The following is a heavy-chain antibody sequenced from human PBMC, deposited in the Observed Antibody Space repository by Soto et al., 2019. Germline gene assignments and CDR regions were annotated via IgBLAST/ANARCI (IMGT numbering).Heavy chain of an antibody. Sequence: EVQLLESGGGLVQPGGSLRLSCAASGFTFSSYAMSWVRQAPGKGLEWVSGISGTGGTTYYADSVKGRCTISRDNPKNTLYLQMNSLRAEDTAVYYCAKDQYSGSPGKPDYWGQGILVTVSS. J-gene: IGHJ4*02. D-gene: IGHD1-26*01. CDR3: AKDQYSGSPGKPDY. CDR2: ISGTGGTT. V-gene: IGHV3-23*01. CDR1: GFTFSSYA.